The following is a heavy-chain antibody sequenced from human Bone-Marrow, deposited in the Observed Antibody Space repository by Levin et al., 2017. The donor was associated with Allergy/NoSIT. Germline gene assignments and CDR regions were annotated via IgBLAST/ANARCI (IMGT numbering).Heavy chain of an antibody. CDR3: VRGGQVTMVRGVITTYAFDI. CDR2: IYHSGST. J-gene: IGHJ3*02. CDR1: GGFIRSAGYS. Sequence: PSQTLSLTCGVSGGFIRSAGYSWSWIRQPPGKGLEWIGNIYHSGSTNYNPSLKSRVTMSVDRSKNQFTLELASVTAADTAVYYCVRGGQVTMVRGVITTYAFDIWGQGTKVTVSS. V-gene: IGHV4-30-2*01. D-gene: IGHD3-10*01.